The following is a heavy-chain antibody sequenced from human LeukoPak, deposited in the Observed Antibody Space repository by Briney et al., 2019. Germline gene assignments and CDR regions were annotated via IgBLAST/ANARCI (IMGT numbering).Heavy chain of an antibody. CDR2: IYYSGST. D-gene: IGHD6-6*01. V-gene: IGHV4-59*08. CDR3: ARHAAIAARLYYYYGMDV. Sequence: SETLSLTCTVSGGSISSYYWSWIRQPPGKGLGWMGYIYYSGSTNYNPSLRSRSTISVDTPKNQFSLKLSSVTAADTAVYYCARHAAIAARLYYYYGMDVWGQGTTVNVSS. J-gene: IGHJ6*02. CDR1: GGSISSYY.